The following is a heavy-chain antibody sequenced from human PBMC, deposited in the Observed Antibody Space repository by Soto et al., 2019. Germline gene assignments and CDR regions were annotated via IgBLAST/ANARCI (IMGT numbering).Heavy chain of an antibody. J-gene: IGHJ6*03. CDR3: AKKMAVVVPAAIGSIGYMDV. CDR1: GFTFSSYA. V-gene: IGHV3-23*01. CDR2: ISGSGGST. Sequence: GGSLRLSCAASGFTFSSYAMSWVRQAPGKGLEWVSAISGSGGSTYYADSVKGRFTISRDNSKNTLYLQMNSLRAEDTAVYYCAKKMAVVVPAAIGSIGYMDVWGKGTTVTVSS. D-gene: IGHD2-2*01.